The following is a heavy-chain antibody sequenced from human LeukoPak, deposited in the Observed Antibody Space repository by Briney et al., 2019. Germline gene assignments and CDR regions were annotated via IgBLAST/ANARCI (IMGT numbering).Heavy chain of an antibody. V-gene: IGHV4-59*01. Sequence: SETLSLTCTVSGGSISSYYWSWIRQPPGKGLEWIGYIYYSGSTNYNPSLKSRVTISVDTSKNQFSLKLSSVTAADTAVYYCAREVAGRLDVWGQGTTVTVSS. CDR1: GGSISSYY. CDR3: AREVAGRLDV. D-gene: IGHD2-15*01. J-gene: IGHJ6*02. CDR2: IYYSGST.